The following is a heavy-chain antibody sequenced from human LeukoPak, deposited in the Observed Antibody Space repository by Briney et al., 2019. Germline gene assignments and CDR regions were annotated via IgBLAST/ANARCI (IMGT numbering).Heavy chain of an antibody. J-gene: IGHJ2*01. V-gene: IGHV1-69*01. CDR3: ARPYCSGGDCLRYFDL. Sequence: SVKVSCKASGGTFSSYAISWVRQAPGHGLEWMGGIIPIFGTANYAQKFQGRVTITADESTSTAYMELSSLRSEDTAVYYCARPYCSGGDCLRYFDLWGRGTLITVSS. CDR2: IIPIFGTA. CDR1: GGTFSSYA. D-gene: IGHD2-15*01.